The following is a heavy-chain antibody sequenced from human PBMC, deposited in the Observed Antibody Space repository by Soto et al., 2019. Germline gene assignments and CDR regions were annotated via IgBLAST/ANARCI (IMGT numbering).Heavy chain of an antibody. V-gene: IGHV1-58*01. CDR3: AAVAQRWLHVTFDY. CDR1: GFTFTSSA. CDR2: IVVGSGNT. J-gene: IGHJ4*02. D-gene: IGHD5-12*01. Sequence: SVKVSCKASGFTFTSSAVQWVRQARGQRLEWIGWIVVGSGNTNYAQKFQERVTITRDMSTSTAYMELSSLRSEDTAVYYCAAVAQRWLHVTFDYWGQGTLVTVSS.